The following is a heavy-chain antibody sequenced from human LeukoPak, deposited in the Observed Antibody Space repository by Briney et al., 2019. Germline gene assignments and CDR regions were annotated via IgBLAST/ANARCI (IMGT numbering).Heavy chain of an antibody. CDR3: ARDLVVGALLGY. Sequence: ASVKVSCKASGYTFTSYYMHWVRQAPGQGLEWMGIINPSGGSTSYAQKFQGRVTMTRDMSTSTVYMELSSLRSEDTAVYYCARDLVVGALLGYWGQEPWSPSPQ. CDR2: INPSGGST. CDR1: GYTFTSYY. V-gene: IGHV1-46*01. D-gene: IGHD1-26*01. J-gene: IGHJ4*01.